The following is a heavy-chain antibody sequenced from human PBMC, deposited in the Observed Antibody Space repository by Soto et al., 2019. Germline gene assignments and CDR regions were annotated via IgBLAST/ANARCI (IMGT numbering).Heavy chain of an antibody. Sequence: ASVKVSCKASGYTFTGYYMHWVRQAPGQGLEWMGWISAYNGNTNYAQKLQGRVTMTTDTSTSTAYMELRSLRSDDTAVYYCARDGGQQLVRWFDPWGKGTLVTVSS. CDR2: ISAYNGNT. D-gene: IGHD6-13*01. CDR3: ARDGGQQLVRWFDP. J-gene: IGHJ5*02. CDR1: GYTFTGYY. V-gene: IGHV1-18*04.